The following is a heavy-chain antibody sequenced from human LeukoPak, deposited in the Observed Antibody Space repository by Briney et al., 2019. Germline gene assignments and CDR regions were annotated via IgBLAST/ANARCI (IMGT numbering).Heavy chain of an antibody. CDR3: ARDFEDGYGSIRTGY. D-gene: IGHD6-13*01. V-gene: IGHV1-2*02. Sequence: ASVKVSCKVSGYTLTEFSMHWVRHAPGQGLEWMGWINPNSGGTNYAQKFQGRVTMTRDTSISTAYMELSRLRSDDTAVYYCARDFEDGYGSIRTGYWGQGTLVTVSS. J-gene: IGHJ4*02. CDR2: INPNSGGT. CDR1: GYTLTEFS.